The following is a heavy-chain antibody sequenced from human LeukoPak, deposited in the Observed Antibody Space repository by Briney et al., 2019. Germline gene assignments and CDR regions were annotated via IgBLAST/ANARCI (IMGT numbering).Heavy chain of an antibody. V-gene: IGHV1-69*13. D-gene: IGHD3-10*01. CDR1: GGTFSSYA. CDR2: IIPIFGTA. J-gene: IGHJ5*02. CDR3: ARAMSGAGSYYMAWFDP. Sequence: ASVKVSCKASGGTFSSYAISWVRQAPGQGLEWMGGIIPIFGTANYAQKFQGRVTITADESTSTAYMEVSSLRSEDTAVYYCARAMSGAGSYYMAWFDPWGQGTLVTVSS.